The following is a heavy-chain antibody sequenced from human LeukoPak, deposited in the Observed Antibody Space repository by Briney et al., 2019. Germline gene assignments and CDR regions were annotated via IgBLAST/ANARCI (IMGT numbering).Heavy chain of an antibody. CDR1: GGTFSSYA. Sequence: SVKVSCKASGGTFSSYAISWVRQAPGQGLEWMGGIIPIFGTANYAQKFQGRVTITTDESTSTAYMELSSLRSEDTAVYYCARGATIFGVPSYYYIDVWGKGTTVTVSS. J-gene: IGHJ6*03. V-gene: IGHV1-69*05. CDR2: IIPIFGTA. CDR3: ARGATIFGVPSYYYIDV. D-gene: IGHD3-3*01.